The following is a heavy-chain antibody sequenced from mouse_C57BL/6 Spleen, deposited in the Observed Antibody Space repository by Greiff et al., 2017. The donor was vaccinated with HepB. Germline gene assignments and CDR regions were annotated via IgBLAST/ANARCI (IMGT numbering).Heavy chain of an antibody. CDR1: GYTFTSYG. CDR3: ARRAITTVGADY. J-gene: IGHJ2*01. V-gene: IGHV1-81*01. CDR2: IYPRSGNT. Sequence: VQLQQSGAELARPGASVKLSCKASGYTFTSYGISWVKQRTGQGLEWIGEIYPRSGNTYYNEKFKGKATLTADKSSSTAYMELRSLTSEDSAVYFCARRAITTVGADYWGQGTTLTVSS. D-gene: IGHD1-1*01.